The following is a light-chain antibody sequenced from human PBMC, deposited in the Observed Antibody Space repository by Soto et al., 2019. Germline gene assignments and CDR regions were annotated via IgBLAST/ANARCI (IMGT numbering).Light chain of an antibody. CDR1: QSVSSTY. J-gene: IGKJ1*01. Sequence: EIVLTQSPGTLSLSPGERATLSCRASQSVSSTYVAWYQQKSGQAPRLLIYGASSRATGIPDRFSGSGSGTDFTLTISRLEPEDFAGYYCHQYVSSWTFGQGTKVEIK. CDR3: HQYVSSWT. V-gene: IGKV3-20*01. CDR2: GAS.